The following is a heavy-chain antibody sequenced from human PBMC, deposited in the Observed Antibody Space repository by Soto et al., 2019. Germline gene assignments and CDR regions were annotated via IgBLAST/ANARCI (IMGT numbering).Heavy chain of an antibody. CDR2: IYYSGST. J-gene: IGHJ5*02. CDR3: ARAQVGYSYGAHRYWFDP. V-gene: IGHV4-30-4*01. Sequence: SETLSLTCTVSGGSISSGDYYWSWIRQPPGKGLEWIGYIYYSGSTYYNPSLKSRVTISVDTSKNQFSLKLSSVTAADTAVYYFARAQVGYSYGAHRYWFDPWGQRTLVTVSS. D-gene: IGHD5-18*01. CDR1: GGSISSGDYY.